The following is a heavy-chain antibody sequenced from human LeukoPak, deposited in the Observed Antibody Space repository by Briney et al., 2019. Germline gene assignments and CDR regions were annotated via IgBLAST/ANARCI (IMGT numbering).Heavy chain of an antibody. CDR1: GFTFSSYS. CDR2: ISSSSSYI. D-gene: IGHD6-6*01. Sequence: GGSLRLSCAASGFTFSSYSMNWVRQAPGKGLEWVSYISSSSSYIYYADSVKGRFTISRDNAKNSLYLQMNSLRAEDTAVYYCARVLPSSSGMTWGQGTLVTVSS. J-gene: IGHJ5*02. CDR3: ARVLPSSSGMT. V-gene: IGHV3-21*01.